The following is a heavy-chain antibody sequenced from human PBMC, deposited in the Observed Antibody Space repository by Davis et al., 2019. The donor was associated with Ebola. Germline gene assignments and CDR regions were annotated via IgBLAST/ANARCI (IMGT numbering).Heavy chain of an antibody. J-gene: IGHJ4*02. Sequence: PSETLSLTCAVYGGSFSGYYWSWIRQPPGKGLEWIGEINHSGSTNYNPSLKSRVTISVDTSKNQFSLKLSSVTAADTAVYYCARDGGYSYGHFDYWGQGTLVTVSS. CDR3: ARDGGYSYGHFDY. D-gene: IGHD5-18*01. CDR1: GGSFSGYY. V-gene: IGHV4-34*01. CDR2: INHSGST.